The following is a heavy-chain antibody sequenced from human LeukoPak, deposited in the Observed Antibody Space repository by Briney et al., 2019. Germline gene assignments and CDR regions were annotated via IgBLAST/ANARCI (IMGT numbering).Heavy chain of an antibody. CDR3: ARGDYYDSSGYYYH. D-gene: IGHD3-22*01. CDR2: IYYSGST. J-gene: IGHJ5*02. V-gene: IGHV4-30-4*08. CDR1: GGSISSGDYY. Sequence: PSETLSLTCTVSGGSISSGDYYWSWIRQPPGKSLEWIGFIYYSGSTSYNPSLKSRVTISLDTSKNYFSLKLTSVTAADTAMYYCARGDYYDSSGYYYHWGQGTLVTVSS.